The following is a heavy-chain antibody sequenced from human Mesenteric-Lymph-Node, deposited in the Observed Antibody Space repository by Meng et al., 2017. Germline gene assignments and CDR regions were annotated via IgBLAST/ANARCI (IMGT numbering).Heavy chain of an antibody. Sequence: QVQLMESGGGVVQPGRSLRLCCAASGFTFSRYAMHWVRQAPGKGLEWVAVVSDDGVDKLYTDSVKGRFTISRDNSKNTLYLQMNSLRIEDTAVFHCAKGASYSSGPYYFDYCGQGTLVTVSS. V-gene: IGHV3-30*18. CDR1: GFTFSRYA. CDR2: VSDDGVDK. CDR3: AKGASYSSGPYYFDY. J-gene: IGHJ4*02. D-gene: IGHD6-19*01.